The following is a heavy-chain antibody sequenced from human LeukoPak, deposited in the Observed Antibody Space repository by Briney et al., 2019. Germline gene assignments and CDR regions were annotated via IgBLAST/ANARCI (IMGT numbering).Heavy chain of an antibody. J-gene: IGHJ4*02. CDR2: ISSSSNYI. CDR3: ATYRQVLLPFES. V-gene: IGHV3-21*04. CDR1: GFIFSNFQ. D-gene: IGHD2/OR15-2a*01. Sequence: PGGSLRLSGAASGFIFSNFQMNWVRQPPGKGLEWVSSISSSSNYIYYADSVKGRFTISRDNSKSTLSLQMNSLRAEDTAIYYCATYRQVLLPFESWGQGTLVTVSS.